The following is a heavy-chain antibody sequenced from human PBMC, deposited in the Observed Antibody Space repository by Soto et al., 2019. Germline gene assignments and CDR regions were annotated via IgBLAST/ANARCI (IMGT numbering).Heavy chain of an antibody. D-gene: IGHD6-13*01. CDR2: ILYDGSNQ. CDR3: AKEGRVRSSTRIFRWDNWFDL. CDR1: GFTFSSYA. Sequence: QVQLVESGGGVVQPGRSLRLSCAASGFTFSSYAMHWVRQAPGKGLEWVAAILYDGSNQYYADAVQGRFTISRDNSKNTLYLQMNSLRVEDTAVYYRAKEGRVRSSTRIFRWDNWFDLWGQGTPVTVSS. V-gene: IGHV3-33*06. J-gene: IGHJ5*02.